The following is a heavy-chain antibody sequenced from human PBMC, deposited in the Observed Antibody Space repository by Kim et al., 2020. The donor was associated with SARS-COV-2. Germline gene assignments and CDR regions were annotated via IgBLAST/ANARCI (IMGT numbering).Heavy chain of an antibody. Sequence: SETLSLTCTVSGYSISNGYYWGWIRQSPEKGLEWIGSMYHSGNTFYTPSLKSRVTISLDTSKNQFSLRLSSVTAADTAVYYCARIGFGYSFGPADYWGQGTLVTVSS. CDR2: MYHSGNT. CDR3: ARIGFGYSFGPADY. V-gene: IGHV4-38-2*02. CDR1: GYSISNGYY. J-gene: IGHJ4*02. D-gene: IGHD5-18*01.